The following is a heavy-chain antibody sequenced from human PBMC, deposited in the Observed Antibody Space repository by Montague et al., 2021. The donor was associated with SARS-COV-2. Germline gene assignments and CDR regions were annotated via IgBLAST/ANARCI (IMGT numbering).Heavy chain of an antibody. CDR3: AREGGTKSSHWWGAFDS. Sequence: SDTLSLTRTVSGDSMSGYYWSWVRQAPGTGLEWIGYIFYSGSTSXNPSLNSRVTISIDTSKKQFSLKLTSVTAADTAVYFCAREGGTKSSHWWGAFDSWGHGTLVTVSS. D-gene: IGHD2-15*01. J-gene: IGHJ5*01. CDR1: GDSMSGYY. V-gene: IGHV4-59*07. CDR2: IFYSGST.